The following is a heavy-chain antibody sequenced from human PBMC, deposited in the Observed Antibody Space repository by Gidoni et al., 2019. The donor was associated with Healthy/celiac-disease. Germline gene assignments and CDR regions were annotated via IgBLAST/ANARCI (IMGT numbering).Heavy chain of an antibody. CDR1: GYTFPSYY. CDR2: INPSSGST. Sequence: QVQLVQSGAEVKKPGASVKVSCKASGYTFPSYYMHWVRQAPGQGLEWMGIINPSSGSTSYEQKFQGRVTMTRDTSTSTVYMELSSLRSEDTAVYYCAREWGHSSSWDYWGQGTLVTVSS. J-gene: IGHJ4*02. D-gene: IGHD6-13*01. CDR3: AREWGHSSSWDY. V-gene: IGHV1-46*01.